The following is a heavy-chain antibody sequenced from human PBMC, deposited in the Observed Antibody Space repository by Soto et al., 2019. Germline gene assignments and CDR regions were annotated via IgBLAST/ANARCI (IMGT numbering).Heavy chain of an antibody. V-gene: IGHV3-23*01. Sequence: PGGSLRLSWPASVFTFTSDAMSWVRPAPQKGLEWGAAITGSGSSTYYADRAKSRVTLSKDTSKKTRYPQINSLRAEDTAVYYCAKDCGYSYGYDAFDIWGQGTMVTVSS. D-gene: IGHD5-12*01. CDR3: AKDCGYSYGYDAFDI. CDR2: ITGSGSST. CDR1: VFTFTSDA. J-gene: IGHJ3*02.